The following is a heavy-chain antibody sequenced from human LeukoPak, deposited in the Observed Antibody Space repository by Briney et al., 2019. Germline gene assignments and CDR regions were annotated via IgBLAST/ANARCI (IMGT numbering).Heavy chain of an antibody. CDR2: IYSGGST. CDR3: AREGGYVFDY. J-gene: IGHJ4*02. D-gene: IGHD5-12*01. V-gene: IGHV3-53*01. CDR1: GFTVSRNY. Sequence: GGSLRLSCAVSGFTVSRNYMSWVRQAPGKGLEWVSVIYSGGSTDYADSVKGRFTISRDNSKNTVYLQMNSLRSEDTAMYYCAREGGYVFDYWGQGTLVTVSS.